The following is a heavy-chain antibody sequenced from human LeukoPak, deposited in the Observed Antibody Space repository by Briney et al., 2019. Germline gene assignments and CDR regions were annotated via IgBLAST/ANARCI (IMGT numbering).Heavy chain of an antibody. D-gene: IGHD4-17*01. Sequence: PGRSLRLSCAASGFTFSSYGIHWVRQAPGKGLEWVAVISYDGSNKYYADSVKGRFTISRDNSKNTLYLQMNSLRGEDTAVYYCAKGRLRGDYLDYWGQGTLVTVSS. CDR2: ISYDGSNK. CDR1: GFTFSSYG. CDR3: AKGRLRGDYLDY. V-gene: IGHV3-30*18. J-gene: IGHJ4*02.